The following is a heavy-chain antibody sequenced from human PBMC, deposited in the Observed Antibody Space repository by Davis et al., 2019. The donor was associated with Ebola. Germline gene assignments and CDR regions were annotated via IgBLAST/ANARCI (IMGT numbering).Heavy chain of an antibody. CDR2: INHSGST. Sequence: PSETLSLTCAVYGGSFSGYYWSWIRQPPGKGLEWIGEINHSGSTNYNPSLKSRVTISVDTSKNQFSLKLSSVTAADTAVYYCARRYYDFWSGSHLTGGYMDVWGKGTTVTVSS. J-gene: IGHJ6*03. CDR3: ARRYYDFWSGSHLTGGYMDV. V-gene: IGHV4-34*01. D-gene: IGHD3-3*01. CDR1: GGSFSGYY.